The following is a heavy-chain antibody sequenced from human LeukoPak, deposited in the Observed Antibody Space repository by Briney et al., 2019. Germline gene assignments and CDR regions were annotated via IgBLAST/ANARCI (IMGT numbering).Heavy chain of an antibody. J-gene: IGHJ4*02. Sequence: TGGSLRLSCAASGFTFSDFTMNRVRQAPGRGLEWVSYINTGSTTIYYADSVKGRFTTSRDNAKNSLFLQMNSLRAEDTAVYYCARDLIAATEYWGQGTLVTVSS. CDR2: INTGSTTI. D-gene: IGHD6-13*01. CDR1: GFTFSDFT. CDR3: ARDLIAATEY. V-gene: IGHV3-48*04.